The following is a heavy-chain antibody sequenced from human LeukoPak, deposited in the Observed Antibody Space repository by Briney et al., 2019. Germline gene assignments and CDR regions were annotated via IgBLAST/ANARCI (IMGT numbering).Heavy chain of an antibody. Sequence: ETLSLTCAVYGGSFSGYYWSWIRQPPGKGLEWIGEINHSGSTNYNPSLKSRVTISVDKSKNQFSLKLSSVTAADTAVYYCASSAQKLYDAFDIWGQGTMVTVSS. J-gene: IGHJ3*02. CDR2: INHSGST. D-gene: IGHD2/OR15-2a*01. V-gene: IGHV4-34*01. CDR1: GGSFSGYY. CDR3: ASSAQKLYDAFDI.